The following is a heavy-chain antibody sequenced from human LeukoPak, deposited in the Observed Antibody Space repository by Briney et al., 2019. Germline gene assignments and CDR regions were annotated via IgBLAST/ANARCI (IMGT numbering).Heavy chain of an antibody. D-gene: IGHD3-3*01. CDR3: ARESGYDGGFLEWFNYMDV. CDR2: IIPIFGTA. CDR1: GGTFSSYA. Sequence: ASVKVSCKASGGTFSSYAISWVRQAPGQGLEWMGGIIPIFGTANYAQKFQGRVTITTDESTSTAYMELSSLRSEDTAVYYCARESGYDGGFLEWFNYMDVWGKGTTATASS. J-gene: IGHJ6*03. V-gene: IGHV1-69*05.